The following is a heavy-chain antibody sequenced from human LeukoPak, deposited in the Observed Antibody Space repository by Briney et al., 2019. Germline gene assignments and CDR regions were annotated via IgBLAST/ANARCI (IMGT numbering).Heavy chain of an antibody. V-gene: IGHV4-30-4*08. CDR1: GGSISSGDYY. Sequence: SETLSLTCTVSGGSISSGDYYWSWIRQPPGKGLEWIRYIYYSGSTYYNPSLKSRVTISVDTSKNQFSLKLSSVTAADTAVYYCARAWDTAMVDYWGQGTLVTVSS. J-gene: IGHJ4*02. CDR3: ARAWDTAMVDY. D-gene: IGHD5-18*01. CDR2: IYYSGST.